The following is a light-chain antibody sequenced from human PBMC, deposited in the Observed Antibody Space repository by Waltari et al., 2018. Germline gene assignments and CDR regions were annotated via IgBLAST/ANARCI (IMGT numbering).Light chain of an antibody. CDR2: GAS. CDR1: QSVSSN. J-gene: IGKJ4*01. V-gene: IGKV3-15*01. CDR3: QQYNNWPLT. Sequence: EIVLPPFPASLFFAPGEKAPPSGRASQSVSSNLAWYQQKPGQAPRLLLYGASTRATGIPARFSGSGSGTEFTLTISSLQSEDFAVYYCQQYNNWPLTFGGGTKVEIK.